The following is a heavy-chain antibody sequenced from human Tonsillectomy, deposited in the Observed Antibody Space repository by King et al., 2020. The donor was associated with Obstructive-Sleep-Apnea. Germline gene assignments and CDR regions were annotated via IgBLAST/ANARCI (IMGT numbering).Heavy chain of an antibody. CDR3: AGDGDTAMAYYFDY. J-gene: IGHJ4*02. D-gene: IGHD5-18*01. Sequence: LQLQESGPGLVKPSETLSLTCTVSGGSISSSSYYWGWIRQPPGKGLEWIGSIYYSGSTYYNPSLKSRVTISVDTSKNQFSLKLSSVTAAATAVYYCAGDGDTAMAYYFDYWGQGTLVTVSS. V-gene: IGHV4-39*07. CDR2: IYYSGST. CDR1: GGSISSSSYY.